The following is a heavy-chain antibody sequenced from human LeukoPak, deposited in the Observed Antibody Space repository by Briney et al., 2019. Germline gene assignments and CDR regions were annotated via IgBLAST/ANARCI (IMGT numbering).Heavy chain of an antibody. CDR2: ISSSNSA. J-gene: IGHJ4*02. V-gene: IGHV3-69-1*02. CDR1: GIMFSPSG. Sequence: GGSLRLSCVVSGIMFSPSGMTWVRQAPGKGLEWVATISSSNSASYTDSVKGRFTISRDNAKNTMYLQMNNLREEDTAVYYCTRDPILGAPDYFDYWGQGTLVTVSS. CDR3: TRDPILGAPDYFDY. D-gene: IGHD1-26*01.